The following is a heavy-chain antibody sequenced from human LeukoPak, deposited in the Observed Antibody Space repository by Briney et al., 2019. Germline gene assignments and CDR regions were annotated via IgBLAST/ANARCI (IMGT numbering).Heavy chain of an antibody. CDR1: GFTFSSYA. Sequence: GGSLRLSCAASGFTFSSYAMSWVRQAPGKGLEWVSAISGSGGSTYYADSVKGRFTISRDNSKNTLYLQMNSLRAEDTAVYYCARGRKSRIVVVPAAKTHYYYYMDVWGKGTTVTVSS. CDR2: ISGSGGST. D-gene: IGHD2-2*01. CDR3: ARGRKSRIVVVPAAKTHYYYYMDV. J-gene: IGHJ6*03. V-gene: IGHV3-23*01.